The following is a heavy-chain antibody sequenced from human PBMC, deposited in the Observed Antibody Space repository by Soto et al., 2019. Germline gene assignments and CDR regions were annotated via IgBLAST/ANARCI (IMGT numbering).Heavy chain of an antibody. CDR3: AGLRLGEGFDP. CDR1: GGSVNSGSYY. Sequence: SETLSLTCPVSGGSVNSGSYYWNWIRQPPGKGLEWIGCIFYSGSTNYNPSLKRRVTISLDTSKNQFSMRLSSVTAADTAVYYCAGLRLGEGFDPWGQGTRVTVSS. J-gene: IGHJ5*02. D-gene: IGHD3-16*01. CDR2: IFYSGST. V-gene: IGHV4-61*01.